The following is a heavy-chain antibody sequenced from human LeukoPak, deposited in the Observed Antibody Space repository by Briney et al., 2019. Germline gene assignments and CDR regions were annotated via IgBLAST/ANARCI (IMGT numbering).Heavy chain of an antibody. CDR3: AKEIWPITIFGVVILN. V-gene: IGHV3-30*02. CDR1: GFTFSSYG. Sequence: GGPLRLSCAASGFTFSSYGMHWVRQAPGKGLEWVAFIRYDGSNKYYADSVKGRFTISRDNSKNTLYLQMNSLRAEDTAVYYCAKEIWPITIFGVVILNRGQGTLGTVSS. D-gene: IGHD3-3*01. J-gene: IGHJ4*02. CDR2: IRYDGSNK.